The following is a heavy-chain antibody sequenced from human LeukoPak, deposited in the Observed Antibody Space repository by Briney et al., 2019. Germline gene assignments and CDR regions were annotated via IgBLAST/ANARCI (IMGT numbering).Heavy chain of an antibody. CDR2: ISGSVSTT. CDR3: AKHTAGASGFDF. CDR1: GFTFSTYA. V-gene: IGHV3-23*01. J-gene: IGHJ4*02. Sequence: GGSLRLSCAASGFTFSTYAMTWVRQAPGKGLEWVSTISGSVSTTYSAASVKGRFTISRDNSKNTLYLQMNTLRAEDTALYYCAKHTAGASGFDFWGQGALVAVSS. D-gene: IGHD1-26*01.